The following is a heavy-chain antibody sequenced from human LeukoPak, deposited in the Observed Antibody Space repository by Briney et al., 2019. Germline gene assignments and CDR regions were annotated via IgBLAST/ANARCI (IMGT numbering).Heavy chain of an antibody. CDR1: GFTFSNYW. Sequence: GGSLRLSCAASGFTFSNYWMHWVRQAPGKGLVWVSRINSDGSSTSYADSVKGRFAISRDNAKNTLYLQMNSLRAEDTAVYYCAREAYYSRLAFDIWGQGTMVTVSS. CDR2: INSDGSST. D-gene: IGHD3-22*01. J-gene: IGHJ3*02. V-gene: IGHV3-74*01. CDR3: AREAYYSRLAFDI.